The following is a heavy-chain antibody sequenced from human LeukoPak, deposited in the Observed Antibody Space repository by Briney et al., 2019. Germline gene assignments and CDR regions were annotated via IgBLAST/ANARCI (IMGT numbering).Heavy chain of an antibody. CDR3: ARGSSFAVVNGGYNWFDP. CDR1: GGSISSYY. J-gene: IGHJ5*02. V-gene: IGHV4-59*01. Sequence: SETLSLTCTVSGGSISSYYWSWIRQPPGKGLEWIGYIYYSGSTNYNPSLKSRVTISVDTSKNQFSLKLSSVTAADTAVYYCARGSSFAVVNGGYNWFDPWGQGTLVTVSS. D-gene: IGHD2-21*01. CDR2: IYYSGST.